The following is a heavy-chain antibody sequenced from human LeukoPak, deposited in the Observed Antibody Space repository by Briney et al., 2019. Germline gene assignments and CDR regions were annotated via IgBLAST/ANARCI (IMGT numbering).Heavy chain of an antibody. CDR3: ARGGSYFPHWFDP. D-gene: IGHD1-26*01. CDR1: GFTFSSYA. CDR2: ISSNGGST. V-gene: IGHV3-64*01. J-gene: IGHJ5*02. Sequence: SGGSLRLSCAASGFTFSSYAMHCVRQAPGRGLEYVSAISSNGGSTYYANSVKGRFTISRDNSKNTLYLQMGSLRAEDMAVYYCARGGSYFPHWFDPWGQGTLVSVSS.